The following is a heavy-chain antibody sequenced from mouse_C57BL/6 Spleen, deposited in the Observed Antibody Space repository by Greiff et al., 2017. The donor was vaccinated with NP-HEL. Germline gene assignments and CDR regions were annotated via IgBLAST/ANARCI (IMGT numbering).Heavy chain of an antibody. Sequence: VQLQQSGAELVKPGASVKISCKASGYAFSSYWMNWVKQRPGKGLEWIGQIYPGDGDTNYNGKFKGKATLTADKSSSTAYMQLSSLTSEDSAVYFCARSTAQATMDYWGQGTSVTVSS. CDR3: ARSTAQATMDY. J-gene: IGHJ4*01. D-gene: IGHD3-2*02. V-gene: IGHV1-80*01. CDR1: GYAFSSYW. CDR2: IYPGDGDT.